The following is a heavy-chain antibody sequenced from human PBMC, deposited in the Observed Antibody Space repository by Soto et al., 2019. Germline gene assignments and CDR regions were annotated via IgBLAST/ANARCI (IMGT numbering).Heavy chain of an antibody. CDR1: GFTSSNYA. J-gene: IGHJ6*02. Sequence: GGSLRLSCAASGFTSSNYALSWVRQAPGKGLDWVSVISGSGVSTYYADSVKGRFTISRDNSKNMLYLQMNSLRAEDTAIYYCAQDIVVAGRSYYSAMDVWGQGTTVPVSS. CDR3: AQDIVVAGRSYYSAMDV. D-gene: IGHD2-2*01. CDR2: ISGSGVST. V-gene: IGHV3-23*01.